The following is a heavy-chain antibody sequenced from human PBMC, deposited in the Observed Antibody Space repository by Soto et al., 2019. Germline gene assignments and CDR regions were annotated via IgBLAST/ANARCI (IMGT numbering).Heavy chain of an antibody. D-gene: IGHD6-6*01. Sequence: GGSLRLSCAASGFTFDDYNMNWVRQAPGKGLEWVSSITSSSSYIFYADSVKGRFTISRDNAKNSLYLEMNSLRAEDTAVYYCAREFISARLPFDSWGQGTLVTVSS. J-gene: IGHJ4*02. CDR2: ITSSSSYI. CDR3: AREFISARLPFDS. V-gene: IGHV3-21*01. CDR1: GFTFDDYN.